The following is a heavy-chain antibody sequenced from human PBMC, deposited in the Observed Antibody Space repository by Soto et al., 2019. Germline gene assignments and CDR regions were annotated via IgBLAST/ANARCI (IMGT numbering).Heavy chain of an antibody. J-gene: IGHJ5*02. Sequence: GGSLRLSCAASGFPFSHYWMHWVRQTPGKGLVWVSRINPAGTITNYADSVEGRFTISRDNADSALFLQMNSLGAEDTAIYYCTSDTFGLRDTWGQGTLVTVSS. CDR1: GFPFSHYW. CDR3: TSDTFGLRDT. CDR2: INPAGTIT. D-gene: IGHD3-16*01. V-gene: IGHV3-74*01.